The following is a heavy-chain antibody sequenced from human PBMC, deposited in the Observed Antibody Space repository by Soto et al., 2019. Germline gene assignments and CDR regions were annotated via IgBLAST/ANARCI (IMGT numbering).Heavy chain of an antibody. J-gene: IGHJ5*02. CDR2: ISSSSSTI. D-gene: IGHD2-2*01. Sequence: EVQLVESGGGLVQPGGSLRLSCAASGFTFSSYSMNWLRQAPGKGLEWVSYISSSSSTIYYADSVKGRFTISRDNAKNALNRQMSVLRAEDTAVYCSAGDPAPGYCRSASWDGPWFDPWGQGTLVTVSS. CDR1: GFTFSSYS. CDR3: AGDPAPGYCRSASWDGPWFDP. V-gene: IGHV3-48*01.